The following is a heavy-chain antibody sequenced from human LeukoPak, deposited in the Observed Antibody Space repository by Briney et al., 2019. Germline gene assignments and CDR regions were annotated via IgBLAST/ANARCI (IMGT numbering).Heavy chain of an antibody. CDR1: GYSISSGYH. J-gene: IGHJ4*02. CDR2: IYHTGDS. Sequence: SETLSLTCSVSGYSISSGYHWGWIRQSPGKGLEWIGSIYHTGDSYHNPSLESRVTILVDTSKNQLSLKLSSVTAADTAAYYCARDFGFNYYSGSSGYFDYWGQGTLVTVSS. D-gene: IGHD3-22*01. CDR3: ARDFGFNYYSGSSGYFDY. V-gene: IGHV4-38-2*02.